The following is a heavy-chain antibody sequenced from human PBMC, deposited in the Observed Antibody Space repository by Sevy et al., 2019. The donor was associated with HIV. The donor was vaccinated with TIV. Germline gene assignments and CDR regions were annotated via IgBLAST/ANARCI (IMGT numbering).Heavy chain of an antibody. Sequence: GGSLRLSCAVSGFTFGNYAMSWVRQAPGKGLEWVSSITSSGDTTYYTHSVKGRFTISRDNSKNTLYLQMNSLRAEDTAVYFCAKEQGYYYDRTGEYYFDYWGQGTLVTV. CDR2: ITSSGDTT. J-gene: IGHJ4*02. D-gene: IGHD3-22*01. V-gene: IGHV3-23*01. CDR1: GFTFGNYA. CDR3: AKEQGYYYDRTGEYYFDY.